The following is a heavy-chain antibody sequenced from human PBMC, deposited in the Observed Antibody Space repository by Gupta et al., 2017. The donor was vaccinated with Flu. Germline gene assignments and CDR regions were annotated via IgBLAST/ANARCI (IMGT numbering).Heavy chain of an antibody. D-gene: IGHD3-10*01. CDR3: ARVRSRFSKGYFDY. J-gene: IGHJ4*02. Sequence: QVQLQQWGAGLLKPSETLSLTCAVYGGSFSGYYWSWIRQPPGKGLEWIGEINHSGSTNYNPSLKSRVTISVDTSKNQFSLKLSSVTAADTAVYYCARVRSRFSKGYFDYWGQGTLVTVSS. CDR2: INHSGST. V-gene: IGHV4-34*01. CDR1: GGSFSGYY.